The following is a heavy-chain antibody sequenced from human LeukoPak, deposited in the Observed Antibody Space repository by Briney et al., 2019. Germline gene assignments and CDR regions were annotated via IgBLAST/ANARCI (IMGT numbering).Heavy chain of an antibody. D-gene: IGHD1-26*01. V-gene: IGHV4-59*12. CDR2: IYSSGST. CDR1: GFTFTNAW. CDR3: ARTLRDLLYDAFDI. Sequence: GSLRLSCAASGFTFTNAWMSWVRQPPGKDLEWIGHIYSSGSTNYNPSLKSRVTVAVDTSKNQFSLKLSSVTAADTAVYYCARTLRDLLYDAFDIWGQGTGVTVSS. J-gene: IGHJ3*02.